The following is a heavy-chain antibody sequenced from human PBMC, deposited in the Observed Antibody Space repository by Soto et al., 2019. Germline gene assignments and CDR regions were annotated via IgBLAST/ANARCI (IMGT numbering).Heavy chain of an antibody. CDR3: ARIRVGATDFDI. J-gene: IGHJ3*02. V-gene: IGHV2-26*01. Sequence: QVTLKESGPVLVKPTETLTLTCTVSGFSLSNTRMSVSWIRQPPGKALEWLAHIFSNDEKSYNTSMKSRLTISRDTSKSQVVLTMTNMDPVDTATYYCARIRVGATDFDIWGQGTMVTVSS. CDR1: GFSLSNTRMS. D-gene: IGHD1-26*01. CDR2: IFSNDEK.